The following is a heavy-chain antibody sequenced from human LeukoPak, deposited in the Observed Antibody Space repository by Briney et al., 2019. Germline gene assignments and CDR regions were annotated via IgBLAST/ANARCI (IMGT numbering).Heavy chain of an antibody. J-gene: IGHJ6*03. Sequence: PGRSLRLSCAASGFTFSSYGMHWVRQAPGKGLEWVAVISYDGSNKYYADSVKGRFTISRDNSKNTLYLQMNSLRAEDTAVYYCARDLITGTTLNYYYYMDVWGKGTTVTVSS. CDR2: ISYDGSNK. CDR3: ARDLITGTTLNYYYYMDV. CDR1: GFTFSSYG. V-gene: IGHV3-30*03. D-gene: IGHD1-7*01.